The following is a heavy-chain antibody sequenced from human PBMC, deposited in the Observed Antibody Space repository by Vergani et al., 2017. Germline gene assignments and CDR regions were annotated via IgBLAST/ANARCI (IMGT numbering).Heavy chain of an antibody. D-gene: IGHD6-6*01. CDR2: IIPIFGTA. CDR1: GGTFSSYA. J-gene: IGHJ6*03. Sequence: QVQLVQSGAEVKKPGSSVKVSCKASGGTFSSYAISWVRQAPGQGLEWMGGIIPIFGTANYAQKFQGRVTITADESTSTAYMELSSLRSEDTAVYYCAKAYYSSSTDPTQQNYYYYYYMDVWGKGTTVTVSS. V-gene: IGHV1-69*01. CDR3: AKAYYSSSTDPTQQNYYYYYYMDV.